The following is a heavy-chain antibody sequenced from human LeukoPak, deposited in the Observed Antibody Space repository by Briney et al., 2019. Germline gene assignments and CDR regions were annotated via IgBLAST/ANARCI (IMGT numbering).Heavy chain of an antibody. J-gene: IGHJ4*02. Sequence: ASVNVSCKASGYTFTSYAISWVRQAPGQGLEWMGWISAYNGNTNYAQKLQGRVTMTTDTSTSTAYMEPRSLRSDDTAVYYCARDLSIAAAGSGLADYWGQGTLVTVSS. CDR1: GYTFTSYA. D-gene: IGHD6-13*01. CDR3: ARDLSIAAAGSGLADY. CDR2: ISAYNGNT. V-gene: IGHV1-18*01.